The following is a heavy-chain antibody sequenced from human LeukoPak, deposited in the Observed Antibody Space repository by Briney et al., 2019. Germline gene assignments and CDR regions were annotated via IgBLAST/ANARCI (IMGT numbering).Heavy chain of an antibody. J-gene: IGHJ4*02. CDR2: IIPIFGTA. Sequence: GASVKVPCKASGGTFSSYAISWVRQAPGQGLEWMGGIIPIFGTANYAQKFQGRVTITTDESTSTAYMELSSLRSEDTAVYYCASIAVAGTEDYWGQGTLVTVSS. CDR3: ASIAVAGTEDY. V-gene: IGHV1-69*05. CDR1: GGTFSSYA. D-gene: IGHD6-19*01.